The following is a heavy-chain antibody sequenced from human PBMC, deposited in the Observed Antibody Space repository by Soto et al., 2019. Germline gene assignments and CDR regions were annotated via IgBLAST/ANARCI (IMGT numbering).Heavy chain of an antibody. Sequence: SQTLSLTCAISGDSVSSKSATWNWIRQAPSRGLEWLGRTYYRSKWSTDYAVSLRGRITVSPDSSKNQFSLRLTSLTPEDTAVYYCASALAGSYDYWGQGTLVTVSS. D-gene: IGHD3-10*01. J-gene: IGHJ4*02. CDR2: TYYRSKWST. CDR1: GDSVSSKSAT. CDR3: ASALAGSYDY. V-gene: IGHV6-1*01.